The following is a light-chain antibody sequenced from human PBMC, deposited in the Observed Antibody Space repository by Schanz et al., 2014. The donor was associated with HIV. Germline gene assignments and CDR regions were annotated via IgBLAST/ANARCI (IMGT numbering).Light chain of an antibody. CDR1: QTIYSW. J-gene: IGKJ2*01. V-gene: IGKV1-5*03. CDR2: QAS. Sequence: DIQMTQSPSTLSASVGDRVTITCRASQTIYSWLAWYQQKPGRAPNLLIYQASTLETGVPSRFSGSGSGTEFTLTIISLQPDDFATDYCQQSNTFPYTFGQGTKLEIK. CDR3: QQSNTFPYT.